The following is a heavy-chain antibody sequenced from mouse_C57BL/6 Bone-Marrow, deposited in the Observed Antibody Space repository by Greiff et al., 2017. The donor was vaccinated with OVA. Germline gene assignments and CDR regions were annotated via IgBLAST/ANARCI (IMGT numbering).Heavy chain of an antibody. D-gene: IGHD1-1*01. CDR2: ISSGSSTI. V-gene: IGHV5-17*01. Sequence: EVKLMESGGGLVKPGGSLKLSCAASGFTFSDYGMHWVRQAPEKGLEWVAYISSGSSTIYYADTVKGRFTISRDNAKNTLFLQMTSLRSEDTAMYYCASRYYDWYFDVWGTGTTVTVSS. J-gene: IGHJ1*03. CDR1: GFTFSDYG. CDR3: ASRYYDWYFDV.